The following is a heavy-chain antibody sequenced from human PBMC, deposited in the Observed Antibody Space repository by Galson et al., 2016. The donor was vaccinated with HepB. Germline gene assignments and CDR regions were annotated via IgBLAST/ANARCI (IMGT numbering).Heavy chain of an antibody. V-gene: IGHV3-21*01. D-gene: IGHD1-26*01. CDR2: ISSSSSYL. J-gene: IGHJ1*01. CDR1: GLSFHTYS. CDR3: ARGWRTYYRYFEH. Sequence: SLRLSCAASGLSFHTYSMNWVRQAPGKGLEWVSSISSSSSYLYYADSVKGRFPISRDNAKKSMFLQMNSLRGEETAVYYCARGWRTYYRYFEHWGQGALVSVSS.